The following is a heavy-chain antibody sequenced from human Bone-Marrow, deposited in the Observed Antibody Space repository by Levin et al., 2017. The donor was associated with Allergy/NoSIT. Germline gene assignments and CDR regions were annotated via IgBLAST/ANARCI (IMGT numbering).Heavy chain of an antibody. D-gene: IGHD6-13*01. J-gene: IGHJ5*01. CDR1: GGSISGSGCGYY. CDR2: IYYRGAT. V-gene: IGHV4-31*03. CDR3: ARARAAAGKAWFDS. Sequence: SETLSLTCTVSGGSISGSGCGYYWSWIRQHPGKGLEWIGYIYYRGATYYNPSLQSRVTISVDTSINRFSLNLSSMTAADTAVYYCARARAAAGKAWFDSWGQGMLVTVSS.